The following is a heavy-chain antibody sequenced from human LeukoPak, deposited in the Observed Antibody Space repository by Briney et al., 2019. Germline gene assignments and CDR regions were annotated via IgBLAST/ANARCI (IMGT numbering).Heavy chain of an antibody. CDR3: VKTMTGYFSDGFDI. CDR2: ISGSGGSK. J-gene: IGHJ3*02. Sequence: GGSLRLCCAASGFTFSSYAMSWVRQAPGKGLEWVSAISGSGGSKYYADSVKGRFTISRDNSKTTLYLQMNSLRVEDTAVYWCVKTMTGYFSDGFDIWGQGTMVTVSS. D-gene: IGHD3-9*01. CDR1: GFTFSSYA. V-gene: IGHV3-23*01.